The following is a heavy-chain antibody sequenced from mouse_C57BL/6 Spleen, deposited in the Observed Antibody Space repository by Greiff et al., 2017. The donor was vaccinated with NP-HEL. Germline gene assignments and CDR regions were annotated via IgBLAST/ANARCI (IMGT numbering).Heavy chain of an antibody. Sequence: EVQRVESGGGLVKPGGSLQLSCAASGFTFSSYAMSWVRQTPEKRLEWVATISDGGSYTYYPDNVKGRFTISRDNAKNNLYLQMSHLKSEDTAMYYCAREGTFAYWGQGTLVTVSA. V-gene: IGHV5-4*01. D-gene: IGHD3-3*01. J-gene: IGHJ3*01. CDR2: ISDGGSYT. CDR1: GFTFSSYA. CDR3: AREGTFAY.